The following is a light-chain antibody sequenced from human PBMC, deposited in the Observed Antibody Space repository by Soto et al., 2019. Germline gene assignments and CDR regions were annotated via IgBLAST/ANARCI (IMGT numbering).Light chain of an antibody. CDR3: QQYNRYPFT. CDR1: QTIDNW. CDR2: RVS. V-gene: IGKV1-5*03. Sequence: DIERTQSPSTLSASVGDTVTITCRASQTIDNWLAWYQQKPGKAPKLLIHRVSTLEDGVPSRFSGSRSGAEFTLTITSLQSDDFGTYICQQYNRYPFTFGPGTRVDI. J-gene: IGKJ3*01.